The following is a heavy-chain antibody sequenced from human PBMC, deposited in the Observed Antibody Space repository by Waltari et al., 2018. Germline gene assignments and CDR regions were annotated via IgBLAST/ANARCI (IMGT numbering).Heavy chain of an antibody. CDR2: IYYSGST. CDR1: GGSISSGDYY. V-gene: IGHV4-30-4*08. CDR3: ARDRVDITIFGVKGPDRYFDL. D-gene: IGHD3-3*01. Sequence: QVQLQESGPGLVKPSQTLSLTCTVSGGSISSGDYYWSWIRQPPGKGLEWIGYIYYSGSTDYNPSLKSRVTISVDTSKNQFSLKLSSVTAADTAVYYCARDRVDITIFGVKGPDRYFDLWGRGTLVTVSS. J-gene: IGHJ2*01.